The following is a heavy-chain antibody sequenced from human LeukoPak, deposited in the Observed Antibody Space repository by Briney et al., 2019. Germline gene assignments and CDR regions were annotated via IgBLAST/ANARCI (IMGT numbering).Heavy chain of an antibody. CDR3: RREQSSSSFDY. CDR1: GGSLSSYY. CDR2: IYYSGST. D-gene: IGHD6-13*01. J-gene: IGHJ4*02. Sequence: PSETLSLTCTVSGGSLSSYYWRWIGQPPGKGLEWIGYIYYSGSTNYNPSLKSRVTISVDTSKNQFSLKLSSVTAAGPAVYYWRREQSSSSFDYWGQGTLVTVSS. V-gene: IGHV4-59*01.